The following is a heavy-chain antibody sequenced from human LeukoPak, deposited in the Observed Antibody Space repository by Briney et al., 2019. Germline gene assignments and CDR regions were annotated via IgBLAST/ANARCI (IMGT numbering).Heavy chain of an antibody. CDR3: ARDRLGDYDHSGYYDK. D-gene: IGHD3-22*01. CDR2: ICDSGRTI. Sequence: GGSLRLSCAASGFTFSDYYMSWIHQAPGKGLEWVSYICDSGRTIYYADSVKGRFTISRDNAKNSVYLQMNNLRAEDTAVYYCARDRLGDYDHSGYYDKWGQGTLATVSS. J-gene: IGHJ4*02. CDR1: GFTFSDYY. V-gene: IGHV3-11*01.